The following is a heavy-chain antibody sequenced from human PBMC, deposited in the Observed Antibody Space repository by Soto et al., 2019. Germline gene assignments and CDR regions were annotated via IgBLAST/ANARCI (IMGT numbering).Heavy chain of an antibody. Sequence: SETLSLTCTVSGGSISSSSYYWGWIRQPPGKGLEWIGSIYYSGSTYYNPSLQSRVTISVDTSKNQFSLKLSSVTAAATAVYYCARLSVGDFCSGSAPSFDYWGQGTLVTVSS. CDR1: GGSISSSSYY. J-gene: IGHJ4*02. D-gene: IGHD3-3*01. CDR3: ARLSVGDFCSGSAPSFDY. CDR2: IYYSGST. V-gene: IGHV4-39*01.